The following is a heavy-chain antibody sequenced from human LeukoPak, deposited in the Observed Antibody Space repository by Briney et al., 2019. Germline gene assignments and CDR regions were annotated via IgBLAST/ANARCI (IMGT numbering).Heavy chain of an antibody. J-gene: IGHJ4*02. CDR3: ARDGADVYGRAFDY. CDR1: GGSISSYF. V-gene: IGHV4-4*07. CDR2: IHASGTT. D-gene: IGHD2/OR15-2a*01. Sequence: PSETLSLTCNVSGGSISSYFWTWIRQPAGKGLEWIGRIHASGTTNYNSSLKSRVSMSVDTSKNQFSLKLTSVTAADTAVYFCARDGADVYGRAFDYWGQGTTVTVSS.